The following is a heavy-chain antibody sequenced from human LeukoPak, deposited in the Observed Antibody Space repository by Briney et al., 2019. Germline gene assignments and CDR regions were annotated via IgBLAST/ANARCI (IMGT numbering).Heavy chain of an antibody. CDR2: IYPGDSDT. CDR1: GYSFTSYW. CDR3: ARPRIAVAGTIHAFDI. D-gene: IGHD6-19*01. Sequence: GESLKISCKGSGYSFTSYWIGWVRQMPGKGLEWMGIIYPGDSDTRYGPSFQGQVTISADKSISTAYLQWSSLKASDTAMYYCARPRIAVAGTIHAFDIWGQGTMVTVSS. J-gene: IGHJ3*02. V-gene: IGHV5-51*01.